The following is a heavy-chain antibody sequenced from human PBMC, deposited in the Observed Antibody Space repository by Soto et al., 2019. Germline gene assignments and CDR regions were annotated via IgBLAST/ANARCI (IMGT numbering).Heavy chain of an antibody. CDR3: ARRYGGTFDY. V-gene: IGHV4-59*08. CDR2: IYYSGST. J-gene: IGHJ4*02. CDR1: GGSISSYD. Sequence: TCTVSGGSISSYDWSWIRQPPGKGLEWIGYIYYSGSTNYNPSLKSRVTISVDTSKNQFSLKLSSVTAADTAVYYCARRYGGTFDYWGQGTLVTVSS. D-gene: IGHD2-15*01.